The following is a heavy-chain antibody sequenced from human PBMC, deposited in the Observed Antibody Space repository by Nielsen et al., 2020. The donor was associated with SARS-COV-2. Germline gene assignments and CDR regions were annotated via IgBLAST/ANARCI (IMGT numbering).Heavy chain of an antibody. J-gene: IGHJ5*02. CDR3: ATGAGWFDP. V-gene: IGHV4-31*03. Sequence: SETLSLTCSVSGGSFSSGGSSYSWIRQHPGKGLEWIGLRHYTGNTYYNPSLQSRFFISVDTSKNQFSLRLSSVTAADTAVYYCATGAGWFDPWGQGTRVTVSS. D-gene: IGHD6-19*01. CDR2: RHYTGNT. CDR1: GGSFSSGGSS.